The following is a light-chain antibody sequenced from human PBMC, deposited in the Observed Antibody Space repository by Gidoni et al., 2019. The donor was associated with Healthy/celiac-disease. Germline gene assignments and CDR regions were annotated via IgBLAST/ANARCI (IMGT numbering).Light chain of an antibody. J-gene: IGKJ2*01. CDR1: QSVLYSSNNKNY. Sequence: DILMTQSPDSLAASLGERATINCKSSQSVLYSSNNKNYLAWYQQKPAQPPKLLIYWASTRESGVPDRFSGSGSVTDFTLTISSLQAEDVAVYYCQQYYSTRMYTFGQGTKLEIK. CDR3: QQYYSTRMYT. CDR2: WAS. V-gene: IGKV4-1*01.